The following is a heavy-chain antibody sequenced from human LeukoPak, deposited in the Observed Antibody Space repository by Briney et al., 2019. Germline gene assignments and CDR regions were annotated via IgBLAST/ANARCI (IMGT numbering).Heavy chain of an antibody. CDR1: GYTFTSYD. CDR3: ARGHYDSSGYYPFDY. Sequence: ASVKVSCKASGYTFTSYDINWVRQATGQGLEWMGWMNPNSGNTGYAQKFQGRVTMTRNTSISTAYMELSSLRSEGTAVYYCARGHYDSSGYYPFDYWGQGTLVTVSS. J-gene: IGHJ4*02. CDR2: MNPNSGNT. V-gene: IGHV1-8*01. D-gene: IGHD3-22*01.